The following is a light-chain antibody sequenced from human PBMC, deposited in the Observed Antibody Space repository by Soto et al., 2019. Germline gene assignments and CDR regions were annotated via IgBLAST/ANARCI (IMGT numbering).Light chain of an antibody. CDR2: GAS. V-gene: IGKV3-20*01. CDR3: QQYGSSSYT. CDR1: QSVSSSY. Sequence: EIVLTQSPGTLSLFPGERATLSCRASQSVSSSYLAWYQQKPGQAPRLLIYGASSRATGIPDRFSGSGSGTDFTLTISRLEXEDXAVYYCQQYGSSSYTFGQGTKLEIK. J-gene: IGKJ2*01.